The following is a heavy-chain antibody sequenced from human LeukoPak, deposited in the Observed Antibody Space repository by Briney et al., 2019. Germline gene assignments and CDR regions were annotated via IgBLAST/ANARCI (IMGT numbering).Heavy chain of an antibody. V-gene: IGHV1-18*01. D-gene: IGHD6-13*01. J-gene: IGHJ6*02. CDR3: ARDAPQQLVLPDYYYYGMDV. CDR1: GYTFTSYG. Sequence: GASVKVSCKASGYTFTSYGISWVRQAPGQGLEWMGWISAYNGNTNYAQKLQGRATMTTDTSTSTAYMELRSLRSDDTAVYYCARDAPQQLVLPDYYYYGMDVWGQGTTVTVSS. CDR2: ISAYNGNT.